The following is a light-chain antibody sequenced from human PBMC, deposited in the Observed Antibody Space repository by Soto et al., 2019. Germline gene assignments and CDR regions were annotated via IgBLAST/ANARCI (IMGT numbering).Light chain of an antibody. CDR3: SSYAGSYTFVI. CDR1: SSDVGGYNY. V-gene: IGLV2-11*01. Sequence: QSVLTQPRSVSGSPGQSVTISCTGTSSDVGGYNYVSWYQQHPDKAPKLLIYDVTKRPSGVPDRFSGSKSGNTASLTISGLQADDEADYFCSSYAGSYTFVIFGGGTKLTVL. CDR2: DVT. J-gene: IGLJ2*01.